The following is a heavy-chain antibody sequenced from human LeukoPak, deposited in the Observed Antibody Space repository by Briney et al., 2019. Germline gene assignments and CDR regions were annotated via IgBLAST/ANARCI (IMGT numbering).Heavy chain of an antibody. D-gene: IGHD3-9*01. CDR3: ARTFYDISTGYYPTGYMDV. CDR2: INSNGGST. J-gene: IGHJ6*03. CDR1: GFTFDDYG. V-gene: IGHV3-20*04. Sequence: GGSLRLSCAASGFTFDDYGMSWVRQAPGKGLEWVSGINSNGGSTGYADSVKGRFTISRDNAKNSLYLQMNSLRAEDTALYYCARTFYDISTGYYPTGYMDVWGKGTTVTVSS.